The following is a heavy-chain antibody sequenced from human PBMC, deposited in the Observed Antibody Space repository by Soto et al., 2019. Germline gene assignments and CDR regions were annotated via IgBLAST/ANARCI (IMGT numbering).Heavy chain of an antibody. CDR3: AGWHYDTGLDV. CDR2: IYWDEDK. D-gene: IGHD1-7*01. Sequence: QITLKESGPTLVRPTQTLTLTCSFSGFSLNTNGMGVGWIRHPPGKALEWLAFIYWDEDKGYSPSLKARLTVTTDTSTNEVYLTLTILDPSDTGTYYCAGWHYDTGLDVWGQGTTVTVSS. CDR1: GFSLNTNGMG. J-gene: IGHJ6*02. V-gene: IGHV2-5*02.